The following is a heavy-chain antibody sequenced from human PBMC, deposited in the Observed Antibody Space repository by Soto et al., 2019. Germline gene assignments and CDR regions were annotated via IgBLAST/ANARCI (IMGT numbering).Heavy chain of an antibody. CDR1: GRSFSRYY. V-gene: IGHV4-34*01. CDR2: INHSGST. D-gene: IGHD5-18*01. Sequence: SETLSLTCAVYGRSFSRYYWSWSRQPPGKGLEWIGEINHSGSTSYNPSLKSRVTISVDTSKNQFSLKLSSVTAADTAVYYCARSRGYSCGYHYYYYVIDVWGQGTTVTVSS. J-gene: IGHJ6*02. CDR3: ARSRGYSCGYHYYYYVIDV.